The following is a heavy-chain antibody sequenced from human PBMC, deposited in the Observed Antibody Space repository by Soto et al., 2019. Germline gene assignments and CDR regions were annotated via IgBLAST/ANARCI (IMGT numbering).Heavy chain of an antibody. V-gene: IGHV1-69*10. CDR3: ARIHDYGGNFDN. CDR1: GGTFSSYA. D-gene: IGHD4-17*01. J-gene: IGHJ4*02. Sequence: ASVKVSCKASGGTFSSYAISWVRQAPGQGLEWMGGIIPIFGIANDAQKFQGRVTITADKSMSTAYMELSSLRSEDTAVYYCARIHDYGGNFDNWGQGTLVTVSS. CDR2: IIPIFGIA.